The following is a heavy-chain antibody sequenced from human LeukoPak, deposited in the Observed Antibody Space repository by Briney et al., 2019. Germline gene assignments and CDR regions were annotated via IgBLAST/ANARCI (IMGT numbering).Heavy chain of an antibody. CDR3: AKGMEYYYGSGSYPDI. Sequence: PGGSLRLSCAASGFTFSSYAMSWVRQAPGKGLEWISAMSGSGGSTYYADSVKGRFTISRDNSKNTLYLQMNSLRAEDTAVYYCAKGMEYYYGSGSYPDIWGQGTMVTVSS. CDR1: GFTFSSYA. J-gene: IGHJ3*02. V-gene: IGHV3-23*01. CDR2: MSGSGGST. D-gene: IGHD3-10*01.